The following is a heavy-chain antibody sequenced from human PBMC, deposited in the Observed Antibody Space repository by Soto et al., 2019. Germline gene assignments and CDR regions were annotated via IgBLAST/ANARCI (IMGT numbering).Heavy chain of an antibody. V-gene: IGHV1-18*01. Sequence: QVQLVQSGAEVKKPAASVKVSCKASGYTFTSYGISWVRQAPGQGLEWMGWTSAYKGNTNYAQKLQGRVTMTTDTSTSTAYMGLRSLRSDDTAVYYCARRQWLVGGYYYGMDVWGQGTTVTVSS. J-gene: IGHJ6*02. D-gene: IGHD6-19*01. CDR1: GYTFTSYG. CDR3: ARRQWLVGGYYYGMDV. CDR2: TSAYKGNT.